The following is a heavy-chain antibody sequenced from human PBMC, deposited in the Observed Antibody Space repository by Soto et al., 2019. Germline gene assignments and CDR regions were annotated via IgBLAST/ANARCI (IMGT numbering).Heavy chain of an antibody. CDR2: IYYSGST. V-gene: IGHV4-59*01. CDR3: ARGDYDILTGYSLNPNWFDP. D-gene: IGHD3-9*01. Sequence: PSETLSLTCTVSGGSISSYYWSWIRQPPGKGLEWIGYIYYSGSTNYNPSLKSRVTISVDTSKNQFSLKLSSVTAADTAVYYCARGDYDILTGYSLNPNWFDPWGQGTLVTVSS. J-gene: IGHJ5*02. CDR1: GGSISSYY.